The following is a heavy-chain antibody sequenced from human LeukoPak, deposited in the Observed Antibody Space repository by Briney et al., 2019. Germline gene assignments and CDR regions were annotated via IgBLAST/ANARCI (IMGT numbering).Heavy chain of an antibody. Sequence: PGGSLRLSCAASGFTFSNSYMSWVRQAQGKGLEWVSSITSSGDYTNYADSVKGRFTISRDNAKNSLYLQMNSLRADDTAVYYCARVEGSGQDYWGQGGLVTVSS. CDR3: ARVEGSGQDY. D-gene: IGHD6-25*01. CDR2: ITSSGDYT. V-gene: IGHV3-11*03. J-gene: IGHJ4*02. CDR1: GFTFSNSY.